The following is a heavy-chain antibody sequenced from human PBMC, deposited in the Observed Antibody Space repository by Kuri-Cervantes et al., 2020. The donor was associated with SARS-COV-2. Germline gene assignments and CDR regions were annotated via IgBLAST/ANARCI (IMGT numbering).Heavy chain of an antibody. CDR1: GFTFSNYA. CDR2: TSFDGSNK. D-gene: IGHD2-21*01. CDR3: ARGRVGVQDF. J-gene: IGHJ4*02. Sequence: LSLTCAASGFTFSNYAMHWVRQTPGEGLEWVAITSFDGSNKYYAESVKGRFTISRDNSKNTLYLQMNNMRREDTAVYLCARGRVGVQDFWGQGTLVTVSS. V-gene: IGHV3-30*14.